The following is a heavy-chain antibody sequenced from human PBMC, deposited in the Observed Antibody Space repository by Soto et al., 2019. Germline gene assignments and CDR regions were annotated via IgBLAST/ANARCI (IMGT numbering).Heavy chain of an antibody. J-gene: IGHJ5*02. D-gene: IGHD2-15*01. V-gene: IGHV3-48*01. CDR2: INSVGTTR. CDR3: AKQAVVVAATPWFDP. CDR1: GFFFSDYI. Sequence: GGSLRLSCAASGFFFSDYIMNWVRQAPGKGLEWVSYINSVGTTRFYADSVKGRFTISRDNGKNSLYLQMNSLRAEDTAVYYCAKQAVVVAATPWFDPWGQGTLVTVSS.